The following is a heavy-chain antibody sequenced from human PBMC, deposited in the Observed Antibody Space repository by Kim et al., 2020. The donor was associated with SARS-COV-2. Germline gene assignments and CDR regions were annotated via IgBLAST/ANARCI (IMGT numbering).Heavy chain of an antibody. V-gene: IGHV3-23*01. D-gene: IGHD3-22*01. Sequence: GRFTISRDNSKNTLYLQRNSLRAEDTAVYYCAKAARNYYDSSGWGGAFDIWGQGTMVTVSS. CDR3: AKAARNYYDSSGWGGAFDI. J-gene: IGHJ3*02.